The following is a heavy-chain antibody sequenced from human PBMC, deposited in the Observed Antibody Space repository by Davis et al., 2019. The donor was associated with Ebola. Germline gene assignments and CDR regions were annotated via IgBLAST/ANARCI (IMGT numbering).Heavy chain of an antibody. Sequence: AASVKVSCKASGCTFTGYYMHWVRQAPGQGLEWMGWINPNSGGTNYAQKFQGWVTMTRDTSISTAYMELSRLRSDDTAVYYCASSMIGSGGSRARRRYYYYGMDVWGQGTTVTVSS. J-gene: IGHJ6*02. V-gene: IGHV1-2*04. D-gene: IGHD2-15*01. CDR3: ASSMIGSGGSRARRRYYYYGMDV. CDR2: INPNSGGT. CDR1: GCTFTGYY.